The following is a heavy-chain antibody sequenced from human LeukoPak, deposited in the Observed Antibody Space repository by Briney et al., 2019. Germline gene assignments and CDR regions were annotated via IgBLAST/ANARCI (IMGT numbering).Heavy chain of an antibody. V-gene: IGHV4-59*01. D-gene: IGHD4-17*01. CDR1: GGSITTFY. CDR3: ARDYGDYFDY. CDR2: IDYSGRA. J-gene: IGHJ4*02. Sequence: SETLSLTCTVSGGSITTFYWSWVRQPPGKGLEYVGHIDYSGRAKYNPSLKSRVTISVDTSKNQFSLKLSSVAAADTAVYYCARDYGDYFDYWGQGTLVTVSS.